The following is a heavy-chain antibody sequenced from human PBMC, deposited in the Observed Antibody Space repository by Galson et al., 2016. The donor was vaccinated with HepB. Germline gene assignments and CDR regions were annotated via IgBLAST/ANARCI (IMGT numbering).Heavy chain of an antibody. CDR1: GLTFSSYT. V-gene: IGHV3-23*01. Sequence: SLRLSCAASGLTFSSYTMTWDRQAPGKGLEWVSTITDNGGHTNYADSVKGRFTISRDNSKNTLYLQMNSLRAEDTALYYCASHAAAGSYSDYFPHWGQGTLVTVSS. CDR2: ITDNGGHT. CDR3: ASHAAAGSYSDYFPH. J-gene: IGHJ4*02. D-gene: IGHD3-10*01.